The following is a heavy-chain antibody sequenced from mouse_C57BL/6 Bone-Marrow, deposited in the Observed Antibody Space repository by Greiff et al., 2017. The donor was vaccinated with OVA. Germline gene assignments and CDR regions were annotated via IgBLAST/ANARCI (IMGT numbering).Heavy chain of an antibody. CDR1: GYTFTSYW. D-gene: IGHD1-2*01. CDR3: ARDYYGHYFDY. J-gene: IGHJ2*01. CDR2: IDPSDSYT. V-gene: IGHV1-59*01. Sequence: QVQLKQPGAELVRPGTSVKLSCKASGYTFTSYWMHWVKQRPGQGLEWIGVIDPSDSYTNYNQKFKGKATLTVDTSSSTAYMQLSSLTSEDSAVYYCARDYYGHYFDYWGQGTTLTVSS.